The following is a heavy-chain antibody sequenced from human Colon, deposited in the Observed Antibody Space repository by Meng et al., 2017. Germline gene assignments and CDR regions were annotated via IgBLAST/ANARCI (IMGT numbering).Heavy chain of an antibody. Sequence: GESLKISCAASGFTFRNIYMTWVRQAPGKGLEWVANIKPGGDEKHYVDSVRGRFTISRDNAENLLFLQMNSLRVEDTAVYYCLARSTDYWGQGILVTVFS. CDR1: GFTFRNIY. CDR3: LARSTDY. CDR2: IKPGGDEK. V-gene: IGHV3-7*01. J-gene: IGHJ4*02.